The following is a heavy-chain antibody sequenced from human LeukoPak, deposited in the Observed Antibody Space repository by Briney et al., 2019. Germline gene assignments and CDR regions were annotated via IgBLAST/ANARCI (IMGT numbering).Heavy chain of an antibody. D-gene: IGHD6-19*01. CDR2: IKQDGSEK. CDR1: GGSFSGYY. CDR3: ARGLIAVAFNFDY. V-gene: IGHV3-7*04. J-gene: IGHJ4*02. Sequence: PSETLSLTCTVSGGSFSGYYWSWVRQAPGKGLEWVASIKQDGSEKYNVDSVKGRFTISRDNAKNTLYLQMNSLRAEDTAVYYCARGLIAVAFNFDYWGQGALVTVSS.